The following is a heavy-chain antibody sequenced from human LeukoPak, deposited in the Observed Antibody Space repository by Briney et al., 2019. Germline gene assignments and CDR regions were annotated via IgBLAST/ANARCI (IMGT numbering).Heavy chain of an antibody. V-gene: IGHV3-53*01. D-gene: IGHD3-16*01. J-gene: IGHJ3*02. CDR2: IYSDGTA. CDR3: ARASRSIWGDAFDI. CDR1: GFTVNTNY. Sequence: GGSLRLSCAASGFTVNTNYMSWVRQAPGKGLQWVSVIYSDGTASYADSVKGRFTISRDISKNTLYLQMTSLRAEDTAVYYCARASRSIWGDAFDIWGQGTMVTVSS.